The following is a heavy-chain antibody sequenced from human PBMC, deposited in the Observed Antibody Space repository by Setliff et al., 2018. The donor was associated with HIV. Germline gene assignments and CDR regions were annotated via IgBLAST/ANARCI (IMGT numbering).Heavy chain of an antibody. Sequence: SETLSLTCTVSGGSISSHYWSWIRQPPGKGLEWIGSVYYSGSTNYNPSLKSRITISLDTSKNQFSLKLSSVTAADTAVYYCARDRICSGGSCYVGWFDPWGQGTLVTVSS. CDR2: VYYSGST. CDR3: ARDRICSGGSCYVGWFDP. CDR1: GGSISSHY. J-gene: IGHJ5*02. V-gene: IGHV4-59*11. D-gene: IGHD2-15*01.